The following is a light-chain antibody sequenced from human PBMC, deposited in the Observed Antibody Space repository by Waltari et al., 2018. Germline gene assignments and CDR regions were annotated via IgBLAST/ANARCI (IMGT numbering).Light chain of an antibody. CDR3: QQYDRAPFN. CDR1: QSIGRS. J-gene: IGKJ3*01. Sequence: DIQMTQSPSSLSASVGDTVTITCQASQSIGRSLAWYQQTPGKAPRPLINEASTSETGVPSRFSGSRSGTEFTLTITTLQPEDFATYFCQQYDRAPFNFGPGTRLDVK. CDR2: EAS. V-gene: IGKV1-5*01.